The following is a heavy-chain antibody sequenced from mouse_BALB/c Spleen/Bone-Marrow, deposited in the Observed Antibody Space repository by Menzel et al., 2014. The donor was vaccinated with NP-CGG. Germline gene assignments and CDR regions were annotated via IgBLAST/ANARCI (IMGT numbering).Heavy chain of an antibody. V-gene: IGHV2-9*02. Sequence: QVQLKDSGPGLVAPSQSLSISCTVSGFSLTSYGLHWVRQPPGQGLEWLGAIWAGGSTNYNSALMSRLTISKDNSKSQVFLKMNSLQTDDTAMYYCAREGRGYYGSSGAAMDYWGQGTKVTVSS. D-gene: IGHD1-1*01. J-gene: IGHJ4*01. CDR2: IWAGGST. CDR1: GFSLTSYG. CDR3: AREGRGYYGSSGAAMDY.